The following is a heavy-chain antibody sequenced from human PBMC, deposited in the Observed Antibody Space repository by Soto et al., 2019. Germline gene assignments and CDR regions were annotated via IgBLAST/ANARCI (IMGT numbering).Heavy chain of an antibody. CDR3: ARQRDSGSSVASAGPMDV. V-gene: IGHV5-10-1*01. D-gene: IGHD6-6*01. Sequence: GESLKISCKGSGYSFTSYWISWVRQMPGKGLEWMGRIDPSDSYTNYSPSFQGHVTISADKSISTAYLQWSSLKASDTAMYYCARQRDSGSSVASAGPMDVWGQGTTVTVSS. CDR2: IDPSDSYT. J-gene: IGHJ6*02. CDR1: GYSFTSYW.